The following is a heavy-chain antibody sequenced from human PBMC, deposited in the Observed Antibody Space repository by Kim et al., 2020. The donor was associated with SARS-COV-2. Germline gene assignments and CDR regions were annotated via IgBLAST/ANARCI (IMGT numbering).Heavy chain of an antibody. CDR1: GGTFSSYA. V-gene: IGHV1-69*04. CDR3: AGGPYYYGSGSSTITRNYYYYSGMDV. J-gene: IGHJ6*02. CDR2: IIPILGIA. D-gene: IGHD3-10*01. Sequence: SVKVSCKASGGTFSSYAISWVRQAPGQGLEWMGRIIPILGIANYAQKFQGRVTITADKSTSTAYMELSSLRSEDTAVYYCAGGPYYYGSGSSTITRNYYYYSGMDVWGQGTTVTVSS.